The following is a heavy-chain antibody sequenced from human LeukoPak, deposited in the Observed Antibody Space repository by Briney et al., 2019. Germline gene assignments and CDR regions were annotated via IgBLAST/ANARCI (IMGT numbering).Heavy chain of an antibody. CDR3: SRGLGAAYDYSWFDS. J-gene: IGHJ5*01. D-gene: IGHD5-12*01. V-gene: IGHV4-4*07. Sequence: SETLSLTCSVSGGSISDYYWTWIRQPAGKGLERIGRINASGTTRYNPPLISGLATSVNTTKIQSSLILTSVTAADAAVYFCSRGLGAAYDYSWFDSWGQGTLVTVSS. CDR2: INASGTT. CDR1: GGSISDYY.